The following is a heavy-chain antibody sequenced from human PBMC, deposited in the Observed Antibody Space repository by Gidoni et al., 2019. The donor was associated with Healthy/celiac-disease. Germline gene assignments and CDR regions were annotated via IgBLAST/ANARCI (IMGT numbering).Heavy chain of an antibody. D-gene: IGHD3-16*02. V-gene: IGHV4-31*02. CDR2: IYYSGST. J-gene: IGHJ6*02. CDR3: ARDRSLGMDV. Sequence: GYIYYSGSTYYNPSLKSRVTISVDTSKNQFSLKLSSVTAADTAVYYCARDRSLGMDVWGQGTTVTVSS.